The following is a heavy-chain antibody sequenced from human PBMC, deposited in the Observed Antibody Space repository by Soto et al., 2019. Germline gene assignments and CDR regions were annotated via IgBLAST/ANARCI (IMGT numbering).Heavy chain of an antibody. V-gene: IGHV1-2*02. J-gene: IGHJ3*02. CDR3: ARVGAYDFWSGYQRAFDI. Sequence: ASVKVSCKASGYTFTGYYMHWVRQAPGRGLEWMGWINPNSGGTNYAQKFQGRVTMTRDTSISTAYMELSRLRSDDTAVYYCARVGAYDFWSGYQRAFDIWGQGTMVTVSS. D-gene: IGHD3-3*01. CDR1: GYTFTGYY. CDR2: INPNSGGT.